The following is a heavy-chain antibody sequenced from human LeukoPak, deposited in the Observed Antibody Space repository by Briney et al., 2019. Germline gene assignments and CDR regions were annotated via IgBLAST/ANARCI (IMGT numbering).Heavy chain of an antibody. J-gene: IGHJ5*02. D-gene: IGHD3-3*01. Sequence: GESLKISCKGSGYSFTSYWIGWVRQMPGKGLEWMGIIYPGDSDTRYSPSFQGQVTISADKSISTAYLQWSSLKASDTAMYYCARLGSEHYDFWSGYYPTSNWFDPWGQGTLVTVSS. CDR1: GYSFTSYW. CDR2: IYPGDSDT. V-gene: IGHV5-51*01. CDR3: ARLGSEHYDFWSGYYPTSNWFDP.